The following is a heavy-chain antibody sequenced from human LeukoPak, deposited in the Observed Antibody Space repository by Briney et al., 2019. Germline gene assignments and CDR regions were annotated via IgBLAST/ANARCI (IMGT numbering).Heavy chain of an antibody. Sequence: SETLSLTCTVSGGSIGSYYWSWIRQPPGKGLEWIAYIYYSGSTKYNPSLKSRVIIFVDASNNQFSPNLNSGTAAYTAVYYCARGSRELHYFDYSGQGTLVTASS. CDR2: IYYSGST. D-gene: IGHD4-23*01. V-gene: IGHV4-59*01. CDR1: GGSIGSYY. CDR3: ARGSRELHYFDY. J-gene: IGHJ4*02.